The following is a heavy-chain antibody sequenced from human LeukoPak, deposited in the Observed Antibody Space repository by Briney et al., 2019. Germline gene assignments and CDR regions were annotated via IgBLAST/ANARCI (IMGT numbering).Heavy chain of an antibody. CDR2: IYYSGST. D-gene: IGHD6-19*01. V-gene: IGHV4-59*08. CDR1: GGSISSYY. J-gene: IGHJ5*02. Sequence: SETLSLTCTVSGGSISSYYWSWIRQPPGKGLEWIGYIYYSGSTNYNPSLKSRVTISVDTSKNQFSLKLSSVTAADTAVYYCARCERRVNSGWYPNWFDPWGQGTLVTVSS. CDR3: ARCERRVNSGWYPNWFDP.